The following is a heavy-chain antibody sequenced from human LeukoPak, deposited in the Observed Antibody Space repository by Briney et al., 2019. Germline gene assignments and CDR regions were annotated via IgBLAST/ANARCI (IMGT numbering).Heavy chain of an antibody. CDR1: GGSFSGYY. V-gene: IGHV4-31*11. CDR2: IYYSGST. Sequence: PSETLSLTCAVYGGSFSGYYWSWIRQHPGKGLEWIGYIYYSGSTYYNPSLKSRVTISVDTSKNQFSLKLSSVTAADTAVYYCARERVKHYYDSSGYYVDAFDIWGQGTMVTVSS. D-gene: IGHD3-22*01. CDR3: ARERVKHYYDSSGYYVDAFDI. J-gene: IGHJ3*02.